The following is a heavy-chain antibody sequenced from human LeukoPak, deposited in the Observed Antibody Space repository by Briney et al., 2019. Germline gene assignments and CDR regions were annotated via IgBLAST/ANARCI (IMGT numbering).Heavy chain of an antibody. CDR1: VFTFSSYA. V-gene: IGHV3-23*01. Sequence: GGSLRLSCAASVFTFSSYAMSWVRQAPGKRLEWVSAISGSGGSTYYADSVKGRFTIPRDNSKNTLYLQMNSLRAEDTAVYYCAKDSGEIAAAGSDYWGQGTLVTVSS. CDR3: AKDSGEIAAAGSDY. CDR2: ISGSGGST. J-gene: IGHJ4*02. D-gene: IGHD6-13*01.